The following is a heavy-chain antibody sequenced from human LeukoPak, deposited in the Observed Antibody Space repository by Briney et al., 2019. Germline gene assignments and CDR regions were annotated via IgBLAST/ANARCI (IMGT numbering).Heavy chain of an antibody. CDR2: IYYTGST. CDR3: ARQGGTLLTQFEY. CDR1: GVSITSSHYY. Sequence: PSETLSLTCRVSGVSITSSHYYWGWIRQPPGKGLEWIGSIYYTGSTDYTASLKSRLSLSLDASKNQISLRLNSVTAADTAVYYCARQGGTLLTQFEYWGLGALVTVSS. J-gene: IGHJ4*02. D-gene: IGHD2-15*01. V-gene: IGHV4-39*01.